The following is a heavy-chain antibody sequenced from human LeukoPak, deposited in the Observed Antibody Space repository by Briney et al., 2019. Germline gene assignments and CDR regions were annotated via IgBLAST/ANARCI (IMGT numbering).Heavy chain of an antibody. V-gene: IGHV3-30*02. J-gene: IGHJ4*02. CDR1: GFTFSSYG. CDR3: AKADTASYLLADY. Sequence: GGSLRLSCAASGFTFSSYGMHWVRQAPGKGLEWVAFIRYDGSNKYYADSVKGRFTISRDNSKNTLYLQMNSLRAEDTAVYYCAKADTASYLLADYWGQGTLVTVSS. D-gene: IGHD5-18*01. CDR2: IRYDGSNK.